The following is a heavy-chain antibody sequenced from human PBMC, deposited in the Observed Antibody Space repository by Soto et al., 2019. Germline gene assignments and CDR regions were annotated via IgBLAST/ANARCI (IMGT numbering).Heavy chain of an antibody. D-gene: IGHD3-10*01. CDR2: ISYDGSHK. CDR3: ARDGAGYYGSGSYPDY. Sequence: QVELVESGGGVVQPGRSLRLSCTASGFSFSYYAMYWVRQAPGQGLEWVAVISYDGSHKSYGDSVKGRFTISRDDPKNTVYLQMNSLRVEDTAVYYCARDGAGYYGSGSYPDYWGQGTLVTVSS. J-gene: IGHJ4*02. CDR1: GFSFSYYA. V-gene: IGHV3-30-3*01.